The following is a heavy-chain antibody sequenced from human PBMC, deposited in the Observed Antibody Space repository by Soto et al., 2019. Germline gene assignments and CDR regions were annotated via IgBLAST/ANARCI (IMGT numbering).Heavy chain of an antibody. CDR3: ARRSDIVVVPADGNWLDP. CDR2: IYYSGST. V-gene: IGHV4-39*01. CDR1: GGSISSSSYY. D-gene: IGHD2-2*01. J-gene: IGHJ5*02. Sequence: QLQLQESGPGLVKPSETLSLTCTVSGGSISSSSYYWGWIRQPPGKGLEWIGSIYYSGSTYYNPSLKSRVTISVDTSKNQFSLQLSSVTAADTAVYYCARRSDIVVVPADGNWLDPWGQGTLVTVSS.